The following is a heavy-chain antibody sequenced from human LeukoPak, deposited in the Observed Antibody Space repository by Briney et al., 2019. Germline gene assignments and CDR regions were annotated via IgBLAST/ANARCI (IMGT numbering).Heavy chain of an antibody. CDR3: ARYDYGDYVSFFDY. D-gene: IGHD4-17*01. V-gene: IGHV3-21*01. Sequence: PGGSLRLSCAASGFTFSSYSMNWVRQAPGKGLEWVSSISSSSSYIYYADSVKGRFTISRDNAKNSLYLQMNSLRAEDTAVYYCARYDYGDYVSFFDYWGQGTLVTVSS. CDR1: GFTFSSYS. J-gene: IGHJ4*02. CDR2: ISSSSSYI.